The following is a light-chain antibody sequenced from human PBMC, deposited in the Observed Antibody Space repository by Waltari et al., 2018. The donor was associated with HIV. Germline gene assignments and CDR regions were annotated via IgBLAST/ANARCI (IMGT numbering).Light chain of an antibody. J-gene: IGKJ4*01. CDR3: QQYSDVPRT. V-gene: IGKV1-16*01. Sequence: DIQMAQSPASFSASLGDRVSITCRACRAIGLSLAWFQQQPGKYPMALIYAATTRHTAVQPRFVGSGSGTEFVLTIVSLQADDFATYYCQQYSDVPRTFGEGTKV. CDR2: AAT. CDR1: RAIGLS.